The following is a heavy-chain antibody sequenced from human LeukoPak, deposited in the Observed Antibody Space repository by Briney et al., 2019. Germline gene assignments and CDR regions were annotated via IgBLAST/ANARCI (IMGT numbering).Heavy chain of an antibody. Sequence: ESGPTLVNPTQTLTLTCTFSGFSLRSNAVGVGWIRQPPGKALEWLALIYGDDNKRYSPSLKSRLTVTKDSSKNQVVFTMTNMDPVDTATYFCAHDDPGYYGMDIWGKGTTVTVSS. CDR1: GFSLRSNAVG. CDR2: IYGDDNK. J-gene: IGHJ6*04. D-gene: IGHD1-1*01. CDR3: AHDDPGYYGMDI. V-gene: IGHV2-5*02.